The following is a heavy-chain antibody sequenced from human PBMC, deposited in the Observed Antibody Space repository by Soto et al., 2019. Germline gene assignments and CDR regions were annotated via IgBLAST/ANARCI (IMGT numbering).Heavy chain of an antibody. CDR2: ISYDGSNK. D-gene: IGHD5-18*01. J-gene: IGHJ4*02. CDR1: GFTFSSYA. V-gene: IGHV3-30-3*01. Sequence: GGSLRLSCAASGFTFSSYAMHWVRQAPGKGLEWVAVISYDGSNKYYADSVKGRFTISRDNSKNTLYLQMNSLRAEDTAVYYCASAPYSYGPSPFDYWGQGTLVTVSS. CDR3: ASAPYSYGPSPFDY.